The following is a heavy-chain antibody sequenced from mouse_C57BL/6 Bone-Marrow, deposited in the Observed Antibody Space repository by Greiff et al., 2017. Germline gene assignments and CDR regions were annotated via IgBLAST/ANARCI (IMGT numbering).Heavy chain of an antibody. V-gene: IGHV7-1*01. Sequence: EVQVVESGGGLVQSGRSLRLSCATSGFTFSDFYMEWVRQAPGKGLEWIAASRNKANDYTTEYSASVKGRFIVSRDTAKSILYLQMNALRAEDTAIYYCARVSNWDLFMDYWGQGTSVTVSS. D-gene: IGHD4-1*01. CDR2: SRNKANDYTT. CDR1: GFTFSDFY. J-gene: IGHJ4*01. CDR3: ARVSNWDLFMDY.